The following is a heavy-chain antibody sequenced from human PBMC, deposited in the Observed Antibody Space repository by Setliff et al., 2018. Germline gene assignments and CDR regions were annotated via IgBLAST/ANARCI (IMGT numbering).Heavy chain of an antibody. CDR2: FSSRNDYI. CDR3: ARTCSGSGCYAGLES. D-gene: IGHD2-15*01. Sequence: PGASLRLSCAASGFTLRSYWMSWVRQAPGKGLEWVASFSSRNDYIYHADSVKGRFTISRDNAKTSLYLQMDSLRAEDTAVYYCARTCSGSGCYAGLESWGQGTPVTVSS. J-gene: IGHJ4*02. V-gene: IGHV3-21*01. CDR1: GFTLRSYW.